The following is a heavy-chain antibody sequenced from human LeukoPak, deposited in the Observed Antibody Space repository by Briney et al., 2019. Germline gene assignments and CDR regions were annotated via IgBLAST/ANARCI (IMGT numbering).Heavy chain of an antibody. V-gene: IGHV3-23*01. CDR1: GFTFSSYV. CDR2: ISGSGGST. CDR3: ARDMGTGYCSSPSCYAFDY. J-gene: IGHJ4*02. Sequence: SGGSLRLSCAASGFTFSSYVMSWVRQAPGKGLEWVSAISGSGGSTYYADSVKGRFTISRDNSKNTLYLQMNNLRTEDTAMYYCARDMGTGYCSSPSCYAFDYWGQGTLVTVSS. D-gene: IGHD2-2*01.